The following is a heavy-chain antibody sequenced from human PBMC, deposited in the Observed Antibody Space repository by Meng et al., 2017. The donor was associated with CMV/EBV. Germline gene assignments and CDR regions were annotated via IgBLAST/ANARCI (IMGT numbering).Heavy chain of an antibody. CDR1: GFTFSSYA. D-gene: IGHD1-26*01. CDR2: ISGSGGST. CDR3: AKGGGGELLIVHFDY. J-gene: IGHJ4*02. V-gene: IGHV3-23*01. Sequence: GGSLRLSCAASGFTFSSYAMSWVRQAPGKGLEWVSAISGSGGSTYYADSVKGRFTISRDNSKNTLYLQMNSLRAEDTALYYCAKGGGGELLIVHFDYWGQGTLVTVSS.